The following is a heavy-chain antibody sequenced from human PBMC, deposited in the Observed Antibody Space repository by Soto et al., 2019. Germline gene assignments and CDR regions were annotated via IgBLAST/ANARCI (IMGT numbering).Heavy chain of an antibody. V-gene: IGHV1-69*13. CDR3: ARRGRAVADYYYYYGMDV. CDR1: GGTFSSYA. D-gene: IGHD6-19*01. Sequence: ASVKVSCKASGGTFSSYAISWVRQAPGQGLEWMGGIIPIFGTANYAQKFQGRVTITADESTSTAYMELSSLRSEDTAVYYCARRGRAVADYYYYYGMDVWGQGTTVTV. J-gene: IGHJ6*02. CDR2: IIPIFGTA.